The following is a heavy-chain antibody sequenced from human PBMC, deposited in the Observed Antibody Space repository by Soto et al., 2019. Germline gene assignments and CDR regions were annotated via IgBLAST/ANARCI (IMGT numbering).Heavy chain of an antibody. D-gene: IGHD5-18*01. Sequence: WSLRLSCAASGFTFSSYGMHWVRQAPGKGLEWVAVIWYDGSNKYYADSVKGRFTISRDNSKNTLYLQMNSLRAEDTAVYYCARGLGYSYGIDYWGQGTLVTVSS. CDR3: ARGLGYSYGIDY. CDR2: IWYDGSNK. J-gene: IGHJ4*02. CDR1: GFTFSSYG. V-gene: IGHV3-33*01.